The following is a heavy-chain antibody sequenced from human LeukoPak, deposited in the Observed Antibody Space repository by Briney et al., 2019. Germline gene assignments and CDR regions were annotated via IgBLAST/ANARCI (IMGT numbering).Heavy chain of an antibody. CDR2: IIPMSITT. Sequence: SVKVSCKASGGIFSSHSLNWVRQTPGQGLEWMGGIIPMSITTKYAPKFQGRVTITADESTRTVFMELSSLRPEDTALYYCARPRTYYDSWSGYPPFDYWGQGTLVTVSS. CDR3: ARPRTYYDSWSGYPPFDY. CDR1: GGIFSSHS. J-gene: IGHJ4*02. D-gene: IGHD3-3*01. V-gene: IGHV1-69*13.